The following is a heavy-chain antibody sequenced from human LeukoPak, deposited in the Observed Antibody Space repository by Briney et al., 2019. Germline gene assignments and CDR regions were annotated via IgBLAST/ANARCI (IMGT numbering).Heavy chain of an antibody. D-gene: IGHD6-19*01. CDR3: ARVLMDRSGCIDY. V-gene: IGHV4-38-2*01. CDR2: IYSSGST. Sequence: SETLSLTCAVSGYFISSGYYWGWIRQPPGKGLEWIGSIYSSGSTYYNPSLKSRVTISVDTSKNQFSLKLNSVTAADTAVYYCARVLMDRSGCIDYWGQGTLVTVPS. CDR1: GYFISSGYY. J-gene: IGHJ4*02.